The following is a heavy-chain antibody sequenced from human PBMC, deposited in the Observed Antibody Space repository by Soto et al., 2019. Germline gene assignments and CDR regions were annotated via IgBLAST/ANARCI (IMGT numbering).Heavy chain of an antibody. D-gene: IGHD3-10*01. CDR2: ISAHNDNT. CDR1: GYTFTSYG. J-gene: IGHJ4*02. V-gene: IGHV1-18*01. Sequence: QVHLVQSGAEVRKPGASVKVSCKGSGYTFTSYGIAWVRQAPGQGLEWMGWISAHNDNTKDAQNVQGRVTVTRDTSTSTAYMELRNLRSDDTAVYYCARGRYGGYWGQGALVTVSS. CDR3: ARGRYGGY.